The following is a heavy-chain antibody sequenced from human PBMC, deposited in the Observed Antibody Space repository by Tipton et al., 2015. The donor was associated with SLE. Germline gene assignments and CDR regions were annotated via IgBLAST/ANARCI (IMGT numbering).Heavy chain of an antibody. D-gene: IGHD6-13*01. J-gene: IGHJ3*02. V-gene: IGHV1-18*01. CDR3: ARGGPGYSSRGYEAFDI. CDR2: ISAYNGNT. Sequence: QLVQSGAEVKKPGASVKVSCKASGYTFTSYGISWGRQAPGQGLEWMGWISAYNGNTNYAQKFQGRVTMTTDTSTSTAYMELRSLRSDDTAVYYCARGGPGYSSRGYEAFDIWGQGTMVTISS. CDR1: GYTFTSYG.